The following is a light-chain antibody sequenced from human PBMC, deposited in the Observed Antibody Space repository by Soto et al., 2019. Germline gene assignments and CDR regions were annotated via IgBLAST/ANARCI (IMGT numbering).Light chain of an antibody. CDR2: GAS. CDR3: QQYNNWPPVT. J-gene: IGKJ4*01. V-gene: IGKV3-15*01. CDR1: QSVSST. Sequence: PGESATLSCKASQSVSSTYLAWFQQKPGQAPRLLIYGASTRATGIPARFSGSGSGTEFTLTISSLQSEDFAVYYCQQYNNWPPVTFGGGTKVDIK.